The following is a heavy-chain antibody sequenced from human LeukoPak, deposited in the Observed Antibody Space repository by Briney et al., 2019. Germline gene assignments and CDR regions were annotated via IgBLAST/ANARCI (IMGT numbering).Heavy chain of an antibody. CDR1: GFTFSSYW. J-gene: IGHJ4*02. Sequence: QTGGSLRLSCAASGFTFSSYWMHWVRQVPGKGLVWVSRINTDGSSTSYADPVKGRFTISRDNAKNTLYLQMNSLRAEDTAVYYCARGSKLTNFDYWGQGTLVTVSS. V-gene: IGHV3-74*01. D-gene: IGHD4/OR15-4a*01. CDR2: INTDGSST. CDR3: ARGSKLTNFDY.